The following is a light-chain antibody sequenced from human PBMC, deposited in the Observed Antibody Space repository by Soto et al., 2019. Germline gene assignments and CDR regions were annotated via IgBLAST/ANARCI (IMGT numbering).Light chain of an antibody. J-gene: IGKJ1*01. CDR2: DAS. Sequence: EIVVTQSPATLSVSPGERATLSCRASQSVRSRLAWYQQKPGQAPSLLMYDASTRATGIPARFSGSGSGTEFTLTISSLQSEDFAVYYCQQYNNWPRTFGQGTKGDIK. V-gene: IGKV3D-15*01. CDR1: QSVRSR. CDR3: QQYNNWPRT.